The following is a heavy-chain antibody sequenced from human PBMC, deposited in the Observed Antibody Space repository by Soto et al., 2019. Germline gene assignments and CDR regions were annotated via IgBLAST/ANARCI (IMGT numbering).Heavy chain of an antibody. CDR2: IYHSGST. Sequence: QVQLQESGPGLVKPSGTLSLTCAVSGGSISSSNWWSWVRQPPGKGLEWIGEIYHSGSTNYNPSLRSRVTISGDKSKSKCALKLSSVTAADTAVYYCARWAIGQAGTIEDWFDPWGQGTLVTVSS. D-gene: IGHD6-13*01. CDR1: GGSISSSNW. CDR3: ARWAIGQAGTIEDWFDP. J-gene: IGHJ5*02. V-gene: IGHV4-4*02.